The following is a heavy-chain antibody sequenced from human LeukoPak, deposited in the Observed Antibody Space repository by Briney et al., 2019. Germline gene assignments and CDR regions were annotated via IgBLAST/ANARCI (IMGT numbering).Heavy chain of an antibody. J-gene: IGHJ6*03. CDR3: ARGSEGRPATHMDI. CDR1: GFSVSSSY. V-gene: IGHV3-53*01. Sequence: GGSLRLSCAASGFSVSSSYMSWVRQAPGKGLQWVSFIYRDGTPFYAESVKGRFTISRDNSKNTLYLQMNSLRGEDTAVYYCARGSEGRPATHMDIWGKGTTVAVSS. CDR2: IYRDGTP. D-gene: IGHD2-15*01.